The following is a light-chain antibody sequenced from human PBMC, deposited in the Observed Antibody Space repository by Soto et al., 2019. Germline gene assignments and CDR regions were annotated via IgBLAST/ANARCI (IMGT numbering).Light chain of an antibody. CDR1: QSVSSN. Sequence: EIVMTQSPATLSVSPGERATLSCRASQSVSSNLAWYQQKPGQAPRLLIYGASTRATGIPARFSGSGSGTEFTLTISSLQSEDFAVYYCQQYNGWPPLFGPGTKVDIK. CDR2: GAS. V-gene: IGKV3-15*01. CDR3: QQYNGWPPL. J-gene: IGKJ3*01.